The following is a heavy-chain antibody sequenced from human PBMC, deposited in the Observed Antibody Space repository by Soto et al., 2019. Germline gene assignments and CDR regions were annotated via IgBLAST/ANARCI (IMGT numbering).Heavy chain of an antibody. D-gene: IGHD3-10*01. V-gene: IGHV3-11*01. CDR3: ARVAAGALGFGEAPRAFNWFDP. Sequence: QVQLVESGGGLVKPGGSLRLSCAASGFTFSDYYMSWIRQAPGKGLEWVSYISSSGSTIYYADSVKGRFTISRDNAKNSWCLQMNCLGAGDTAVYYCARVAAGALGFGEAPRAFNWFDPWGQGTLVTVSS. J-gene: IGHJ5*02. CDR2: ISSSGSTI. CDR1: GFTFSDYY.